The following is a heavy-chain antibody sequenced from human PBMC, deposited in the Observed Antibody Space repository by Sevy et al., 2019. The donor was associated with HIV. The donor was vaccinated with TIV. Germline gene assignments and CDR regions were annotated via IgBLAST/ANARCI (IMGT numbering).Heavy chain of an antibody. CDR3: ARDPLYYSHRDSYHLKYYFDY. Sequence: GGSLRLSCGASGFAFSRYGMHWVRQAPGKGLEWVAVIWHDGNYKYYADSVKGRFTISRDNSKNTLYLQMNGLRCDDSAVYFCARDPLYYSHRDSYHLKYYFDYWGQGTQVTVSS. CDR1: GFAFSRYG. J-gene: IGHJ4*02. D-gene: IGHD3-10*01. V-gene: IGHV3-33*01. CDR2: IWHDGNYK.